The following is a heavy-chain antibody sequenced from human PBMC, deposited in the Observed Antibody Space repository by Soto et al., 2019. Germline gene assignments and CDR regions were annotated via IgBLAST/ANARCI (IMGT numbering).Heavy chain of an antibody. J-gene: IGHJ3*02. D-gene: IGHD5-12*01. CDR1: GYTFTSYY. V-gene: IGHV1-46*01. Sequence: ASVKVSCKASGYTFTSYYMHWVRQAPGQGLEWMGIINPSGGSTSYAQKFQGRVTMTRDTSTSTVYMELSSLRSEDTAVYYCARAGRWLQLLQAFDIWGQGTMLTVSS. CDR3: ARAGRWLQLLQAFDI. CDR2: INPSGGST.